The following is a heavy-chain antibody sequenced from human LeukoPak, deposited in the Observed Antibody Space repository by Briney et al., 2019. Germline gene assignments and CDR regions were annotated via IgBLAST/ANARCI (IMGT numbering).Heavy chain of an antibody. CDR1: GFTFSSYW. J-gene: IGHJ5*02. CDR2: ISVDGTTT. CDR3: AKRRGKGYYGSGSNNWFDP. Sequence: GGSLRLSCAASGFTFSSYWMHWVRQAPGKGLVWVSRISVDGTTTTYADPVKGRFTISRDNAKNTLYLQMNSLRAEDTAVCYCAKRRGKGYYGSGSNNWFDPWGQGTLVTVSS. D-gene: IGHD3-10*01. V-gene: IGHV3-74*01.